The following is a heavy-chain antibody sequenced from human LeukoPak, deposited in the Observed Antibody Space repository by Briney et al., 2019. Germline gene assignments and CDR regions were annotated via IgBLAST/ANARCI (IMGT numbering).Heavy chain of an antibody. Sequence: ASVKVSCKASGYTFTSYAMHWVRQAPGQRLEWMGWINAGNGNTKYSQKFQGRVTMTEDTSTDTAYMELSSLRSEDTAVYYCATDGSSIRWQQLVYNPLGLDYWGQGTLVTVSS. CDR2: INAGNGNT. CDR1: GYTFTSYA. D-gene: IGHD6-13*01. CDR3: ATDGSSIRWQQLVYNPLGLDY. V-gene: IGHV1-3*01. J-gene: IGHJ4*02.